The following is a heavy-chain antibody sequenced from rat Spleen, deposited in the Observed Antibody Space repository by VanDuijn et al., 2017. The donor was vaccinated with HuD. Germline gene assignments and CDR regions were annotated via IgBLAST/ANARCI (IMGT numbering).Heavy chain of an antibody. CDR2: IWAGENT. D-gene: IGHD1-6*01. CDR1: GFSLISNS. Sequence: QVQLKESGPGLVQPSQTLSLICTVSGFSLISNSVHWVRQPPGTGLEWMGGIWAGENTDYNSALESRLSISRDTSKSQVFLKMNSLQTEDIATYYCVRDRHYYPYVMDAWGQGASVTVSS. V-gene: IGHV2-30*01. J-gene: IGHJ4*01. CDR3: VRDRHYYPYVMDA.